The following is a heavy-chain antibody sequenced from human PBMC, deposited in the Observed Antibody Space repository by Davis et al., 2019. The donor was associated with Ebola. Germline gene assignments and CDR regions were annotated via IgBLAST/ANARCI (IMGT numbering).Heavy chain of an antibody. CDR1: GYTFTSYY. CDR2: INPSGGST. D-gene: IGHD1-26*01. Sequence: ASVKVSCKASGYTFTSYYMHWVRQAPGQGLEWMGIINPSGGSTSYAQKLQGRVTMTTDTSTSTAYMELRSLRSDDTAVYYCARDRSRYSGSYGADYWGQGTLVTVSS. CDR3: ARDRSRYSGSYGADY. J-gene: IGHJ4*02. V-gene: IGHV1-46*01.